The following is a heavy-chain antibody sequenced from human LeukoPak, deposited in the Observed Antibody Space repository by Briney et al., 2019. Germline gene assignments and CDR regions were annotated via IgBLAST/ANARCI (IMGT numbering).Heavy chain of an antibody. CDR1: GYGFTSYW. CDR2: IYPGDSDT. CDR3: ARLGIYYDSSGSDPFDY. J-gene: IGHJ4*02. V-gene: IGHV5-51*01. Sequence: GESLKISCKGSGYGFTSYWIGWVRQMPGKGLEWMGIIYPGDSDTRYSPSFQGQVTISADKSISTAYLQWISLKASDTAMLYCARLGIYYDSSGSDPFDYWGQGTLVTVS. D-gene: IGHD3-22*01.